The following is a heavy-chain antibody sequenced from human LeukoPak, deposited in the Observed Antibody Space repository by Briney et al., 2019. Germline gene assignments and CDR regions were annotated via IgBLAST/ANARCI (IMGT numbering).Heavy chain of an antibody. CDR1: GGSISSGSYY. CDR3: ARGSGGWELLDY. Sequence: SETLSLTCTVSGGSISSGSYYWSWIRQPAGKGLEWIGRIYTSGSTNYNPSLKSRVTISVDVSKNQFSLKLSSVTAADTAVYYCARGSGGWELLDYWGQGTLVTVSS. J-gene: IGHJ4*02. CDR2: IYTSGST. D-gene: IGHD1-26*01. V-gene: IGHV4-61*02.